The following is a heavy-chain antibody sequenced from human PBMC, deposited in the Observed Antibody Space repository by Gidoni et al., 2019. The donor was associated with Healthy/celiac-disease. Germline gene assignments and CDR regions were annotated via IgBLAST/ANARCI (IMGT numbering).Heavy chain of an antibody. D-gene: IGHD3-9*01. CDR3: ALQHYDILTGYYTHDY. CDR2: INHSGSN. CDR1: GGSFRGYY. J-gene: IGHJ4*02. Sequence: QVQLQQWGAGLLKPSETLSLTCAVYGGSFRGYYWSWIRQPPGKGLEWIGEINHSGSNNYNPSLKSRVTISVDTSKNQFSLKLSSVTAADTAVYYCALQHYDILTGYYTHDYWGQGTLVTVSS. V-gene: IGHV4-34*01.